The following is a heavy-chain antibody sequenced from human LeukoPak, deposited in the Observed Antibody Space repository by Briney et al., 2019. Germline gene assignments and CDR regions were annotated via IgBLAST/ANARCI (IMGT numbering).Heavy chain of an antibody. J-gene: IGHJ4*02. D-gene: IGHD2-15*01. Sequence: ASVKISCKASGYTFIDYYNHWVQQAPGKGLEWMGRVDPEDGETIYAEKFQGRVTITADTSTDTAYMELSSLGSEDTAVYYCAPDLSFRVVVVGGRTPYWGQGTLVTVSS. CDR3: APDLSFRVVVVGGRTPY. CDR1: GYTFIDYY. CDR2: VDPEDGET. V-gene: IGHV1-69-2*01.